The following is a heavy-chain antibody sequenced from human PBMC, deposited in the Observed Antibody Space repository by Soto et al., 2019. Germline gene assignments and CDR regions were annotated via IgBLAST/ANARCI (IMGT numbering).Heavy chain of an antibody. D-gene: IGHD2-2*03. CDR2: ISYDGSNK. V-gene: IGHV3-30*03. CDR3: ATPLATGYCSSTSCYRTDY. Sequence: VQLVESGGGVVQPGRSLRLSCAASGFTFSSYGMHWVRQAPGKGLEWVAVISYDGSNKYYADSVKGRFTISRDNSKNTLYLQMNSLRAEDTAVYYCATPLATGYCSSTSCYRTDYWGQGTLVTVSS. J-gene: IGHJ4*02. CDR1: GFTFSSYG.